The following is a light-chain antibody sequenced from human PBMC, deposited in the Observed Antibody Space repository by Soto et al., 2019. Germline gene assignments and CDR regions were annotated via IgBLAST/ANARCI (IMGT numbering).Light chain of an antibody. CDR3: QQYGSSPWT. J-gene: IGKJ1*01. CDR1: QSITSSY. Sequence: EIVLTQSPGTLSLSPGERATLSCRASQSITSSYLAWYQQKPGQAPRLLIYGASSRATGIPDRFGGSGSGTDFTLIIIRLEPEDFAMYHWQQYGSSPWTFGQGTKVEIK. V-gene: IGKV3-20*01. CDR2: GAS.